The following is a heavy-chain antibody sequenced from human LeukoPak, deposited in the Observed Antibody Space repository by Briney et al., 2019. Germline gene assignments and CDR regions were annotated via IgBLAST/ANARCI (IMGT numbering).Heavy chain of an antibody. CDR3: ARLIAVAVSDY. D-gene: IGHD6-19*01. CDR1: GGSISSSSYY. Sequence: PSETLSLTCTVSGGSISSSSYYWGWIRQPPGKGLEWIGSIYYSGSTYYNPSLKSRVTISVDTSKNQFSLKLSSVTAADTAVYYCARLIAVAVSDYWGREPWSPSPQ. V-gene: IGHV4-39*01. CDR2: IYYSGST. J-gene: IGHJ4*02.